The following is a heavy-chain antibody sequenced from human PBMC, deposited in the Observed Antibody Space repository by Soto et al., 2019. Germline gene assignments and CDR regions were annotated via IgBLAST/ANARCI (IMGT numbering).Heavy chain of an antibody. CDR3: AVGFYYYGSGSES. J-gene: IGHJ4*02. CDR2: INPDNSNT. V-gene: IGHV1-3*01. Sequence: QVQLVQSGAEVKKPGASVKVPCQASGYNFTDYALHWVRQAPGQVLEWMGWINPDNSNTKYSHKFLGRVTISSDTSASTAYMELSSLKAEDTAVYTCAVGFYYYGSGSESWGQGTLVLASS. CDR1: GYNFTDYA. D-gene: IGHD3-10*01.